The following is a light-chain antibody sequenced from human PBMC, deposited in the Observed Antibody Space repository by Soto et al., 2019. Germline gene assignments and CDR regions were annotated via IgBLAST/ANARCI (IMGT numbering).Light chain of an antibody. CDR3: QQYRT. CDR2: GAS. CDR1: QSVSSN. J-gene: IGKJ1*01. Sequence: EIVMTQSPSTLSVSTGERATLSCRASQSVSSNLAWYQQKPGQAPRLLIYGASSRATGIPDRFSGSGSGTDFTLTISRLEPEDFAVYYCQQYRTFAQGTKVAIK. V-gene: IGKV3D-15*01.